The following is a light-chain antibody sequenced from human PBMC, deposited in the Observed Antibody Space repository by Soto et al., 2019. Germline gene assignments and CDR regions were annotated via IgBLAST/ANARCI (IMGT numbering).Light chain of an antibody. V-gene: IGKV3-11*01. CDR1: QSVNN. CDR2: DAS. CDR3: QQRANWPLS. J-gene: IGKJ4*01. Sequence: EIVLTQSPATLSLSPGEGVTLSCRASQSVNNLAWYQQKPGQAPGLLIYDASNRATGIPARFSGSGSGTDFTLTITYLEPEDFAVYYCQQRANWPLSFGGGTKVEIK.